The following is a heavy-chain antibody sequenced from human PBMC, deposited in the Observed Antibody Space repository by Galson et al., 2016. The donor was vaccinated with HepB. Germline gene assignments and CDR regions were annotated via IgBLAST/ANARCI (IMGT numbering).Heavy chain of an antibody. V-gene: IGHV1-69*06. CDR3: ARDRPSHAQYYFDY. Sequence: SVKVSCKASEGTFSSYTITWVRQAPGQGLEWMGGIIPMFGTANYAQKLQGRVTITADKSTSTAYMELISLRSEDTAVYYCARDRPSHAQYYFDYWGQGTLVTVSS. CDR1: EGTFSSYT. CDR2: IIPMFGTA. J-gene: IGHJ4*02.